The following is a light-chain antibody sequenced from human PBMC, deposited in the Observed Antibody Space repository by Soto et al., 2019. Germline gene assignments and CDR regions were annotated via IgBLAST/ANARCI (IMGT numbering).Light chain of an antibody. CDR3: SSYGGSNNLV. Sequence: QSALTQPASVSGSPGQSITISCTGTSRDVGGYNYVSWHQQHPGKAPKVIITEVSNRPSGVSDRFSGSKSGNTASLTISGLQAEDEADYYCSSYGGSNNLVFGGGTKVTVL. V-gene: IGLV2-14*01. CDR2: EVS. J-gene: IGLJ2*01. CDR1: SRDVGGYNY.